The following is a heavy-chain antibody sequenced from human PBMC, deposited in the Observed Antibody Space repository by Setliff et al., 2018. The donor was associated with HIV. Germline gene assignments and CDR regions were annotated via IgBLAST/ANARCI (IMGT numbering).Heavy chain of an antibody. CDR3: AREGDIGVVRGVIYFDY. Sequence: PSETLSLTCTVSGGSIRSSSHYWGWIRQPPGKGLEWIGSLYYSGSTYNNPSLKSRLTISVDTSKNQFSLKLSSVTAADTAVYYCAREGDIGVVRGVIYFDYWGQGTLVTSPQ. D-gene: IGHD3-10*01. J-gene: IGHJ4*02. CDR2: LYYSGST. V-gene: IGHV4-39*07. CDR1: GGSIRSSSHY.